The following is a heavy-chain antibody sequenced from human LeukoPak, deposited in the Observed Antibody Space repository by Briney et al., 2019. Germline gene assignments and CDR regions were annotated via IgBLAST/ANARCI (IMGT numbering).Heavy chain of an antibody. CDR3: AKWGYCSGGSCSGMDV. CDR1: GFTFSSYS. V-gene: IGHV3-21*01. Sequence: GGSLRLSCAASGFTFSSYSMNWVRQAPGKGLEWVSSISSSSSYIYYADSVKGRFTISRDNAKNSLYLQMNSLRAEDTAVYYCAKWGYCSGGSCSGMDVWGQGTTVTVPS. J-gene: IGHJ6*02. CDR2: ISSSSSYI. D-gene: IGHD2-15*01.